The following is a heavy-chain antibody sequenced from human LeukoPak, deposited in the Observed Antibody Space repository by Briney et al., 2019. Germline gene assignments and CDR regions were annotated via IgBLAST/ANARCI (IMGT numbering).Heavy chain of an antibody. Sequence: SETLSLTCAVYGGSFSGYYWSWIRQPPGKGLEWIGEINHSGSTNYNPSLKSRVTISVDTSKNQFSLKLSSVTAADTAVYYCARWGGYCSGTSCYARGAWFDPWGQGTLVTVSS. CDR1: GGSFSGYY. CDR2: INHSGST. J-gene: IGHJ5*02. D-gene: IGHD2-2*01. CDR3: ARWGGYCSGTSCYARGAWFDP. V-gene: IGHV4-34*01.